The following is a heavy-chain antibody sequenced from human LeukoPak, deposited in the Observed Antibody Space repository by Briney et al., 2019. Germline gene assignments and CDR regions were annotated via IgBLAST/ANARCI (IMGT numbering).Heavy chain of an antibody. CDR1: GFTFSSYA. V-gene: IGHV3-30-3*01. CDR3: ASGLAVAGFFDY. D-gene: IGHD6-19*01. J-gene: IGHJ4*02. Sequence: GGSLRLSCAASGFTFSSYAMHWVRQAPGKGLEWVAVISYDGSDKYYADSVKGRFTISRDNSKNTLYLQMNSLRAEDTAVYYCASGLAVAGFFDYWGQGTLVTVSS. CDR2: ISYDGSDK.